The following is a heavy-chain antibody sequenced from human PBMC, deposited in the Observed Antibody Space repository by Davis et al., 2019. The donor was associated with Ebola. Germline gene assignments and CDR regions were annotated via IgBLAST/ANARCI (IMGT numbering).Heavy chain of an antibody. CDR2: INPSGGST. J-gene: IGHJ6*02. V-gene: IGHV1-46*01. Sequence: ASVKVSCKASGYTFTSYYMHWVRQAPGQGLEWMGIINPSGGSTSYAQKFQGRVTMTRETSTSTVYMELSSLRSEDTAVYYCAGPSNYDFWSGSRYYCYGMDVWGQGTTVTVSS. CDR3: AGPSNYDFWSGSRYYCYGMDV. D-gene: IGHD3-3*01. CDR1: GYTFTSYY.